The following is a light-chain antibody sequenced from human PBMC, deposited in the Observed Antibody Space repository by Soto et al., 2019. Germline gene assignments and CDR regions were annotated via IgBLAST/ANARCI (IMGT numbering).Light chain of an antibody. CDR1: SSDVGNYIY. J-gene: IGLJ2*01. Sequence: QSVLTQPRSVSGSPGQSVTISCTGTSSDVGNYIYVSWYQQHPGKAPKVMIYDVDKRPSGVPDRFSGSKSGNTASLTISGLQAEDEADYYCCSYVGSYSLIFGGGTKVTVL. CDR2: DVD. CDR3: CSYVGSYSLI. V-gene: IGLV2-11*01.